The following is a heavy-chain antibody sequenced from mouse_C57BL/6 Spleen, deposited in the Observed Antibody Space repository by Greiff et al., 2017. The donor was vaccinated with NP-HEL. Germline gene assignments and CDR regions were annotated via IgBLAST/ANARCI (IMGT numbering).Heavy chain of an antibody. V-gene: IGHV1-64*01. CDR1: GYTFTSYW. D-gene: IGHD2-4*01. CDR2: IHPNSGST. Sequence: QVQLKQSGAELVKPGASVKLSCKASGYTFTSYWMHWVKQRPGQGLEWIGMIHPNSGSTNYNEKFKSKATLTVDKSSSTAYMQLSSLTSEDSAVYYCARSDYDGYYFDYWGQGTTLTVSS. J-gene: IGHJ2*01. CDR3: ARSDYDGYYFDY.